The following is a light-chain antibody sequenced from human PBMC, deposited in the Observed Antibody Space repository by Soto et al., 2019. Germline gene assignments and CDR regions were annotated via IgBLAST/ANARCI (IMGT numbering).Light chain of an antibody. CDR3: QQSYSTPIT. V-gene: IGKV1-5*03. CDR2: QAS. CDR1: PSVSGW. J-gene: IGKJ5*01. Sequence: DVQMTHSPSTLSASVGDRVAITCRASPSVSGWLAWYQHDPGKVPKLLLYQASTLNDGVSSRYSGSGPGTGFPLTISRLQPEDAATYYCQQSYSTPITFGQGTRLELK.